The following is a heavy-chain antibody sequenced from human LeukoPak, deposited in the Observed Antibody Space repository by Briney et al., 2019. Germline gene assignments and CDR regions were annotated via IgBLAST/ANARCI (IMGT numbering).Heavy chain of an antibody. J-gene: IGHJ6*02. CDR3: ARRVPAAMTDYGMDV. V-gene: IGHV1-18*01. Sequence: ASVKVSCKASGYTFNSYGISSVRQAPGQGLEWMGWISAYNGNTNYAQKFQGRVTITRDTSASTAYMELSSLRSEDTAVYYCARRVPAAMTDYGMDVWGQGTTVTVSS. CDR1: GYTFNSYG. CDR2: ISAYNGNT. D-gene: IGHD2-2*01.